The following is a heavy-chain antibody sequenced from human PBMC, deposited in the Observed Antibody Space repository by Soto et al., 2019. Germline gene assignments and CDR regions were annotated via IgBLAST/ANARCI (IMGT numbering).Heavy chain of an antibody. CDR1: GFTFSSYS. J-gene: IGHJ4*02. CDR3: AREAVSPDWGSSFDY. V-gene: IGHV3-21*01. D-gene: IGHD7-27*01. CDR2: ISSSSSYI. Sequence: GGSLRLSCAASGFTFSSYSMNWVRQAPGKGLEWVSSISSSSSYIYYADSVKGRFTISRDNAKNSLYLQMNSLRAEDTAVYYCAREAVSPDWGSSFDYWGQGTLVTVSS.